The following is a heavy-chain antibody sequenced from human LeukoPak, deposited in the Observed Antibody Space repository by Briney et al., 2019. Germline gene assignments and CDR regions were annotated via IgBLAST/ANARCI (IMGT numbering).Heavy chain of an antibody. CDR1: GFTFSSYA. Sequence: GSLRLSCAASGFTFSSYAMSWVRQAPGKGLEWIGEINHSGSTNYNPSLKSRVTISVDTSKNQFSLKLSSVTAADTAVYYCARGRDSSGYYYSKDAFDIWGQGTMVTVSS. D-gene: IGHD3-22*01. J-gene: IGHJ3*02. CDR3: ARGRDSSGYYYSKDAFDI. CDR2: INHSGST. V-gene: IGHV4-34*01.